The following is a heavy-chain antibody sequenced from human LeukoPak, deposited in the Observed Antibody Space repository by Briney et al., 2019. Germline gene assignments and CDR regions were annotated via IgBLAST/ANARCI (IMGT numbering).Heavy chain of an antibody. CDR2: IRSDGSNK. D-gene: IGHD2-2*01. J-gene: IGHJ6*03. CDR1: GFTFSTYG. CDR3: ARRGDSTSAPYYIDV. Sequence: GGSLRLSCAASGFTFSTYGMHWVRQAPGKGLEWVAFIRSDGSNKYYADSVKGRFTISRDNSKNTLYLQMNSLRAEDTAVYYCARRGDSTSAPYYIDVWGKGTTVTVSS. V-gene: IGHV3-30*02.